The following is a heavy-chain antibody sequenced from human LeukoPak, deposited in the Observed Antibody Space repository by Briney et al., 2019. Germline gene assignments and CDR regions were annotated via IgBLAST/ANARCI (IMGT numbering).Heavy chain of an antibody. CDR1: GFTLSSYA. CDR2: TSSSDAGT. V-gene: IGHV3-23*01. J-gene: IGHJ4*02. CDR3: ARVPVTSCRGVYCYPFDN. D-gene: IGHD2-21*01. Sequence: QPGGSLRLSCAASGFTLSSYAMSWVRQAPGKGLEWVSATSSSDAGTYHAESVRGRFTISRDNSKNTLYLQMNSLRAEDAAVYYCARVPVTSCRGVYCYPFDNWGQGTLVTVSS.